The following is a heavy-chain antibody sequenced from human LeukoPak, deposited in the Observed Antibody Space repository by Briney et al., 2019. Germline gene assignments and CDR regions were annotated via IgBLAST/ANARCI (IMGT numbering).Heavy chain of an antibody. CDR2: ISDSGSIT. V-gene: IGHV3-23*01. J-gene: IGHJ4*02. D-gene: IGHD6-19*01. CDR1: GFAFSSQA. CDR3: AKDARRTSGWYFFDY. Sequence: QPGGSLRPSCAASGFAFSSQAMGWVRQAPGKGLEWVSVISDSGSITYYADSVKGRFTISRDNSKNTLFLQMNSLRAEDTAVYYCAKDARRTSGWYFFDYWGQGTLVTVSS.